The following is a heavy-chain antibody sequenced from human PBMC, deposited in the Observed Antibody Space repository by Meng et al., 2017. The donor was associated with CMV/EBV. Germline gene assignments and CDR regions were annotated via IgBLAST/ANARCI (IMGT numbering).Heavy chain of an antibody. D-gene: IGHD3-9*01. Sequence: GESLKISCAASGFTFSSYAMSWVRQAPGKGLEWVSATSGSGGSTYYADSVKGRFTISRDNSKNTLYLQMNSLRAEDTAVYYCAKERKAYYDILTADYGMDVWGQGTTVTVSS. CDR2: TSGSGGST. CDR3: AKERKAYYDILTADYGMDV. V-gene: IGHV3-23*01. CDR1: GFTFSSYA. J-gene: IGHJ6*02.